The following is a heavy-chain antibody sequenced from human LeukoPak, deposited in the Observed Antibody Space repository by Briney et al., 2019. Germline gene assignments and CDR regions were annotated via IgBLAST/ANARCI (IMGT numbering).Heavy chain of an antibody. CDR2: ISYSGST. V-gene: IGHV4-59*01. CDR1: GGSIGTYQ. D-gene: IGHD3-22*01. CDR3: ARERTSAYSYYFDY. Sequence: PSETLSLTCTVAGGSIGTYQWSWIRQPPGKGLEWIGYISYSGSTNYDPSLKSRVTISLDTSKNQFSLKVNSVTAVDTAVYYCARERTSAYSYYFDYWGQGTLVTVSS. J-gene: IGHJ4*02.